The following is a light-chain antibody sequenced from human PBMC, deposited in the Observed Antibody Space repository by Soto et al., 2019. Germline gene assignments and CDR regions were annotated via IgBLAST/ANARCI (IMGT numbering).Light chain of an antibody. V-gene: IGKV3-11*01. Sequence: EIVLTQSPGPLSLSPGERATLSCKASQSVSIYLAWYQQKPGQAPRLLIYDASNRATGIPAKFSGSGSGTDFTLTISSLEPEESAVYYCQQRSNSPPWITLGQGTRLEIK. CDR1: QSVSIY. CDR2: DAS. CDR3: QQRSNSPPWIT. J-gene: IGKJ5*01.